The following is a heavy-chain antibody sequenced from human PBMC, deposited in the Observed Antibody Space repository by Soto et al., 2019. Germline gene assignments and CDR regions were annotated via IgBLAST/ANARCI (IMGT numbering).Heavy chain of an antibody. CDR2: ISWDSGSI. Sequence: EVQLVESGGGLVQPGRSLRLSCAASGFTFDDYAMHWVRQAPGKGLEWVSGISWDSGSIGYADSVKGRFTISRDNAKNSLYLQMNSLRAEDTALYYCAKDIQSLVSGSGLDAFDILGQGTMVTVSS. CDR3: AKDIQSLVSGSGLDAFDI. D-gene: IGHD3-10*01. CDR1: GFTFDDYA. V-gene: IGHV3-9*01. J-gene: IGHJ3*02.